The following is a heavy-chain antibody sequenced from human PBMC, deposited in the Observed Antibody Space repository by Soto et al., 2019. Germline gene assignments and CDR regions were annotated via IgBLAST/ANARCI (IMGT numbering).Heavy chain of an antibody. CDR2: ISAYNGNT. J-gene: IGHJ5*02. Sequence: GASVKVSCKASGYTFTSYGISWVRQAPGQGREWMGWISAYNGNTNYAQKLQGRVTMTTDTSTSTAYMELRSLRSDDTAVYYCARDAAGRGWFDPWGQGXLVTVS. D-gene: IGHD6-13*01. CDR1: GYTFTSYG. V-gene: IGHV1-18*01. CDR3: ARDAAGRGWFDP.